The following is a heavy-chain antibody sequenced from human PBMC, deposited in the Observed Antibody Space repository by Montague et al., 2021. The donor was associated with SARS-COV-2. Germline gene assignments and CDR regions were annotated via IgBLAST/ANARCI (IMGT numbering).Heavy chain of an antibody. CDR3: AKNGATSQPYYDY. V-gene: IGHV3-30*18. CDR1: GFTFSSFA. D-gene: IGHD5-12*01. J-gene: IGHJ4*02. Sequence: SLRLSCAASGFTFSSFAVHWVRQAPGKGLEWVAVISYDGSDKYYVDSVEGRFTFSRDNSKYTLYLQMNSLRAEDTAVYYCAKNGATSQPYYDYWGQGTLVAVSS. CDR2: ISYDGSDK.